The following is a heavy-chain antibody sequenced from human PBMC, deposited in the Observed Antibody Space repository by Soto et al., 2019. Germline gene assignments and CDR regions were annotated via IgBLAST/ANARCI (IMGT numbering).Heavy chain of an antibody. CDR1: GYTFTSYG. CDR3: ARASGSSYRFDP. J-gene: IGHJ5*02. CDR2: ISAYSNT. Sequence: QVQLVQSGAEVKKPGASVKVSCKASGYTFTSYGISWVRQAPGQGLEWMGWISAYSNTNYAQKLQGRVTMTTDTSTSTAYMEVRSLTSDDTAVYYCARASGSSYRFDPWGQGTLVTVSS. D-gene: IGHD1-26*01. V-gene: IGHV1-18*01.